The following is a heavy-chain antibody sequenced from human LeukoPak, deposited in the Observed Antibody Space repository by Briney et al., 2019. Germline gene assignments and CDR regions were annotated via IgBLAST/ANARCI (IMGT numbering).Heavy chain of an antibody. J-gene: IGHJ6*02. CDR3: SRDTLLEWLLPCGMDV. Sequence: GGSLRLSCAASGFTFSSYSMNWVRQAPGKGLEGVSSISSSSSYIYYADSVKGRFTISRDNAKNSLYLQMNSLRAEDTAVYYCSRDTLLEWLLPCGMDVWGQGTTVTVSS. CDR1: GFTFSSYS. D-gene: IGHD3-3*01. V-gene: IGHV3-21*01. CDR2: ISSSSSYI.